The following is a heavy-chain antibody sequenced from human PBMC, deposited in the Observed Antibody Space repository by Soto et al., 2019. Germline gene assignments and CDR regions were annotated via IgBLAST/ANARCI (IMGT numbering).Heavy chain of an antibody. CDR1: VFTFSNAW. V-gene: IGHV3-15*01. J-gene: IGHJ4*02. CDR3: TTDPLRGYDILTGYYIYFDY. CDR2: IKSKTDGGTT. D-gene: IGHD3-9*01. Sequence: PGGSLRLSCAASVFTFSNAWMSWVRQAPGKGLEWVGRIKSKTDGGTTDYAAPVKGRFTISRDDSKNTLYLQMNSLKTEDTAVYYCTTDPLRGYDILTGYYIYFDYWGQGTLVTAPQ.